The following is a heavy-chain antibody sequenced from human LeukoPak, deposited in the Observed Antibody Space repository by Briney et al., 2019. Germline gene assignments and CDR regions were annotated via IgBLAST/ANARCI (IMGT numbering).Heavy chain of an antibody. V-gene: IGHV4-4*07. Sequence: PSETLSLTCTVSGGSISGYYWSWIRQPAGKGLEWIGRILSGGSTNYNPSLKSRVTISVEKSKNQFSLKLSSVTAADTAVYYSAREGSSSWYIDYWGQGTLVTVSS. CDR3: AREGSSSWYIDY. D-gene: IGHD6-13*01. CDR1: GGSISGYY. J-gene: IGHJ4*02. CDR2: ILSGGST.